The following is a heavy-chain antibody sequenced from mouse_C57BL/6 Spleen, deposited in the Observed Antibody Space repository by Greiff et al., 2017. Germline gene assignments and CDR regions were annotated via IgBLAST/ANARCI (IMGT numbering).Heavy chain of an antibody. J-gene: IGHJ2*01. CDR1: GYTFTDYY. CDR3: GRREHGDFCDY. CDR2: FNPNNDGT. Sequence: VQLQQSGPELVKPGASVKISCKASGYTFTDYYMNWMKQSHGKSLEWSGDFNPNNDGTNYNQKFKGKATLTVDKSSSTVYMELRRLTSEDSAVYDCGRREHGDFCDYWGQGTTLTVSS. V-gene: IGHV1-26*01.